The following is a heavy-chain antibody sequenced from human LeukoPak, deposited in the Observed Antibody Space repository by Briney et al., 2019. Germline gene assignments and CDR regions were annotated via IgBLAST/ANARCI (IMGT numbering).Heavy chain of an antibody. D-gene: IGHD3-22*01. Sequence: AASVKVSCKASGYTFTSYAMHWVRQAPGQRLEWMGWINAGNGNTKYSQKFQGRVTITRDTSASTAYMKLSSLRSEDTAVYYCARSAYYDSSGYSGYWGQGTLVTVSS. CDR3: ARSAYYDSSGYSGY. V-gene: IGHV1-3*01. CDR2: INAGNGNT. CDR1: GYTFTSYA. J-gene: IGHJ4*02.